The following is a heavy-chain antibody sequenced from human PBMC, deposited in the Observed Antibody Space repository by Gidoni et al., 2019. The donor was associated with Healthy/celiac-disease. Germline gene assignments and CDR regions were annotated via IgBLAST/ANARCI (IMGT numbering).Heavy chain of an antibody. D-gene: IGHD3-22*01. CDR2: ISYSGST. CDR1: GGSISSSSYY. Sequence: QLQLQESGPGLVKPSEPLSLTCTVSGGSISSSSYYWGWIRHPPGKGLEWIGSISYSGSTYYNPSLKSRVTISVDTSKNQFSLKLSSVTAADTAVYYCARQQHGDSSGCFDPWGQGTLVTVSS. V-gene: IGHV4-39*01. CDR3: ARQQHGDSSGCFDP. J-gene: IGHJ5*02.